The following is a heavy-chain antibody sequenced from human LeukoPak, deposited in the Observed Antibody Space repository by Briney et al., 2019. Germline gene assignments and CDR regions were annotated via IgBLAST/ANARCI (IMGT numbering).Heavy chain of an antibody. J-gene: IGHJ6*02. CDR3: ARASGDRSGSIKDFYFGNGG. CDR2: ISAYNANT. V-gene: IGHV1-18*01. D-gene: IGHD6-19*01. Sequence: ASVKVSCKASGGTFSSYAISWVRQAPGQGLEWMGWISAYNANTHYAQKVQGRVTVTTDTSTSTAYMELRSLRSDDTAGYYCARASGDRSGSIKDFYFGNGGLGQGTTVTVSS. CDR1: GGTFSSYA.